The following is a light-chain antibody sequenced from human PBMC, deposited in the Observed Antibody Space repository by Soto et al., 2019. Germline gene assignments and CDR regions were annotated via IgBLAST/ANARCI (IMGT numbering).Light chain of an antibody. V-gene: IGKV1-33*01. CDR1: QSVLFSSNNKNYF. J-gene: IGKJ4*01. Sequence: DIVMTQSPDSLAVSLGERATINCKSSQSVLFSSNNKNYFLNWYQQKPGKAPKVLIYDASILETGVPSRFSGSGSGTDFTFTISSLQPEDIATYYCQQYDNLPLTFGGGTKVDIK. CDR3: QQYDNLPLT. CDR2: DAS.